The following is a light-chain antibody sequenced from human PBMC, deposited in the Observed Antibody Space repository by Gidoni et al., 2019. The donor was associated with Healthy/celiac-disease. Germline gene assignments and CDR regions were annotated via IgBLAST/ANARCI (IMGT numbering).Light chain of an antibody. Sequence: DIVLTQSPATLSLFPGERATLSCRASQSVSSDLAWYQQTPCQAPRLLIYDASNRATGIPARFSGSGSGTDFTLTISSLEPEDFAVYYCQQRSNWRFTFGPGTKVDIK. V-gene: IGKV3-11*01. CDR1: QSVSSD. J-gene: IGKJ3*01. CDR3: QQRSNWRFT. CDR2: DAS.